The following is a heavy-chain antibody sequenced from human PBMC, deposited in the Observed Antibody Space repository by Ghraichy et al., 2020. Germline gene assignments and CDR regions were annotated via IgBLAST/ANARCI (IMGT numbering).Heavy chain of an antibody. CDR2: ISGIGGST. CDR3: AKDPKRGGYYNWVFDH. D-gene: IGHD5-24*01. CDR1: GFTFSSYT. V-gene: IGHV3-23*01. Sequence: GGSLRLSCATSGFTFSSYTMSWVRQAPGKGLEWVSSISGIGGSTYSADSVKGRFTVSRDNSRNILYLQMNSLRAEDTAVYFCAKDPKRGGYYNWVFDHWGQGTLVTVSS. J-gene: IGHJ4*02.